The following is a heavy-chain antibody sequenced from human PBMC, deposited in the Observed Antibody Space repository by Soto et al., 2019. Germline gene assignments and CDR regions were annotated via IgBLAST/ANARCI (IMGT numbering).Heavy chain of an antibody. CDR1: GGPITSGGYS. V-gene: IGHV4-30-2*01. Sequence: SETLSLTCAVSGGPITSGGYSWSWIRQPPGKGLEWIGYIYHSGGTYYNPSLKSRVTLSIDRTKKQFSLKLKSVTAADTAVYFCARTMTTSGWFDPWGQGTLVTVSS. J-gene: IGHJ5*02. CDR2: IYHSGGT. CDR3: ARTMTTSGWFDP. D-gene: IGHD4-17*01.